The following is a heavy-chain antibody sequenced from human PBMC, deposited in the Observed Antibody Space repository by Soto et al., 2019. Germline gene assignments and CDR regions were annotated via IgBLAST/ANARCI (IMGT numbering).Heavy chain of an antibody. V-gene: IGHV1-3*01. CDR2: INAGNGNT. D-gene: IGHD5-18*01. CDR3: ARETGYSYGYN. J-gene: IGHJ4*02. CDR1: GYTFTSYA. Sequence: QVQLVQSGAEVKKPGASVKVSCKASGYTFTSYAMHWVRQAPGQRLEWMGWINAGNGNTKYSQKFQGRVTITRDTAASTAYMELSSLRSEDTAVYYCARETGYSYGYNWGQGTLVTVSS.